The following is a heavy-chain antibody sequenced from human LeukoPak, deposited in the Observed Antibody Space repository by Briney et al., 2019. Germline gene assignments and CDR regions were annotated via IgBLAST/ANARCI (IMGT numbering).Heavy chain of an antibody. J-gene: IGHJ4*02. CDR2: IYYSGST. V-gene: IGHV4-61*01. CDR1: GVSVSSGSYY. Sequence: SETLSLTCTVSGVSVSSGSYYWSWIRQPPGKGLEWIGYIYYSGSTNYNPSLKSRVTISVDTSKNQFSLKLTSVTAADTAIYYCAGQLSGYGYWGQGTLVTVSS. CDR3: AGQLSGYGY. D-gene: IGHD2-15*01.